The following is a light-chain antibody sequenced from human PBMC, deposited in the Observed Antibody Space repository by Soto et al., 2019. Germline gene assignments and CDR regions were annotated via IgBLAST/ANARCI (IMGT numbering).Light chain of an antibody. CDR1: QSISNW. CDR3: QQYDSYSYT. Sequence: DIQMTQSPSTLSASVGDRVTITCRASQSISNWLAWYQQKPGKAPKLLIYEASSLETGVPLRFSGSGSGTEFPLTISSLQPDDFATYYCQQYDSYSYTFGQGTNLEI. J-gene: IGKJ2*01. CDR2: EAS. V-gene: IGKV1-5*03.